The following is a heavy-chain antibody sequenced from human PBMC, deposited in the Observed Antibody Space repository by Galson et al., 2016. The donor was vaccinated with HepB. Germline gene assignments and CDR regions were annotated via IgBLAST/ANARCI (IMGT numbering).Heavy chain of an antibody. CDR1: GGSFSGYY. CDR2: TNHSGST. D-gene: IGHD3-10*01. CDR3: ARAFYGAGSWFDP. J-gene: IGHJ5*02. Sequence: SETLSLTCGVYGGSFSGYYWNWIRQPPGRGLEWIGETNHSGSTNYNPSRKSRVTISVDTSQNQFSLKLSSVTAADTAVYYCARAFYGAGSWFDPWGQGTLVTVSS. V-gene: IGHV4-34*01.